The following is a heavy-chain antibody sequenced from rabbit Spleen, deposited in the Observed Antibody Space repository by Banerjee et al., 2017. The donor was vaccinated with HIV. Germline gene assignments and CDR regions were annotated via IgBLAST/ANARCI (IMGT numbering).Heavy chain of an antibody. V-gene: IGHV1S45*01. D-gene: IGHD8-1*01. Sequence: QEQLVESGGGLVQPGGSLKLSCKASGFSFSSAYDMCWVRQAPGKGLEWIACIDSGSSGFTYFATWAKGRFTISKTSSTTVTLQMTSLTAADTATYFCARDSGSSFSSYGMDLWGQGTLVTVS. CDR1: GFSFSSAYD. J-gene: IGHJ6*01. CDR3: ARDSGSSFSSYGMDL. CDR2: IDSGSSGFT.